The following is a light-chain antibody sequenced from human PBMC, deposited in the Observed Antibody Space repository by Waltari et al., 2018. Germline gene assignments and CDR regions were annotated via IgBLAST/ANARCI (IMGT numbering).Light chain of an antibody. CDR2: GAA. V-gene: IGKV3-15*01. J-gene: IGKJ1*01. CDR3: HQYNDWPPT. Sequence: EVVMTQSPATLSVSPGERATLSCRASQSVSTNLAWSQQKPGQAPRLLIYGAAVRATDIPARFSGSGSETEFTLTISSLQSEDFAVYYCHQYNDWPPTFGQGTTVEIK. CDR1: QSVSTN.